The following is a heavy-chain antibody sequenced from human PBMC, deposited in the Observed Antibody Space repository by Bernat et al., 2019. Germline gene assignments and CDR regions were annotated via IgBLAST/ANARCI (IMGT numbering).Heavy chain of an antibody. CDR1: GFTFDDDA. J-gene: IGHJ3*02. D-gene: IGHD3-16*01. Sequence: EVQLVESGGGVVQPGGSLRLSCAASGFTFDDDAMHWVRQAPGKGLEWVSLISGDGGSTYYADSVKGRFTISRDNSKNSLYLQMNSLRTEDTALYYCAKAGNYIWGSYDAFDIWGQGTMVTVSS. CDR2: ISGDGGST. V-gene: IGHV3-43*02. CDR3: AKAGNYIWGSYDAFDI.